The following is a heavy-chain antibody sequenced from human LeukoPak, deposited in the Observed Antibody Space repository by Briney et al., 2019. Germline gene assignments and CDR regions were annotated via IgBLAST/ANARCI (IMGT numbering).Heavy chain of an antibody. J-gene: IGHJ4*02. D-gene: IGHD4-17*01. CDR3: AKLLMTAVTNVDY. Sequence: PGGSLRLSCAASGFTFSSYAMSWVRQAPRKGLEWVSAISGSGGSTYYADSVKGRLTISRDNSKNTLYLQMNSLRDEDTAVYYCAKLLMTAVTNVDYWGQGTLVTVSS. CDR2: ISGSGGST. V-gene: IGHV3-23*01. CDR1: GFTFSSYA.